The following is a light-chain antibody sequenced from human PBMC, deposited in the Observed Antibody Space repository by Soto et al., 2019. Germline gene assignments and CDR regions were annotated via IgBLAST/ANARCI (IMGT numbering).Light chain of an antibody. CDR2: AAS. V-gene: IGKV1-39*01. CDR1: QTISHY. CDR3: QQYNNWLIT. J-gene: IGKJ5*01. Sequence: DIQLTQSPSSLSAYVGDRVTITCRASQTISHYLQWYQQKPGRAPKALIHAASRLQSGVPSRFSGSGSGTEFTLTISSLQSEDFAVYYCQQYNNWLITFGQGTRLEV.